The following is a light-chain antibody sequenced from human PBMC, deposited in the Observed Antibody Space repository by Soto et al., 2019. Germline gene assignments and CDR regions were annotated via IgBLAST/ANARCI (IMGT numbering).Light chain of an antibody. Sequence: EIVMTQSPATLSVSPGETATLSCRASQSISNNLAWYQQKPGQAPRLLIYDASTRATGIPARFSGSGSGTEFTLTISSLQSEDFAVSYCQQCNNWPPAFGQGTKLE. CDR3: QQCNNWPPA. CDR1: QSISNN. V-gene: IGKV3-15*01. CDR2: DAS. J-gene: IGKJ2*01.